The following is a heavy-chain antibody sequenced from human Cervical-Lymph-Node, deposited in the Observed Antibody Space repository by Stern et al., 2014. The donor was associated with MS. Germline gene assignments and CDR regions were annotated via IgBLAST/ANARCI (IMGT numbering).Heavy chain of an antibody. Sequence: VQLGESGGGLVKPGGSLRLSFAASGFTFSSYSMNWVRQAPGKGLEWVASISSGGSYIYYADSLKGRFTISRDNAKNSLYLQMNSLRAEDTAVYYCARGRGGNYRYYFDYWGQGTLVTVSS. CDR3: ARGRGGNYRYYFDY. CDR2: ISSGGSYI. J-gene: IGHJ4*02. CDR1: GFTFSSYS. D-gene: IGHD4-23*01. V-gene: IGHV3-21*01.